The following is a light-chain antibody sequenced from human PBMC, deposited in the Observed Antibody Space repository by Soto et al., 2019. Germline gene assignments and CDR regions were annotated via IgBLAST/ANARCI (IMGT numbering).Light chain of an antibody. CDR3: QQDLTSPKT. CDR2: AAS. Sequence: DIVFTQSPGPLSLSPGARATLSCRSSQSVSSSNLAWYQQKPAQAPRLLIYAASRRAPGIPERFSGSGSGTDFTLTISRLEPEDFAVYYCQQDLTSPKTFGQGTKVDTK. J-gene: IGKJ1*01. CDR1: QSVSSSN. V-gene: IGKV3-20*01.